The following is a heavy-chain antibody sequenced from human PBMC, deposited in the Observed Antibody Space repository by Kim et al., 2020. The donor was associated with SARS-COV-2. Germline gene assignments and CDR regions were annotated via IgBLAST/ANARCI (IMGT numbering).Heavy chain of an antibody. D-gene: IGHD1-7*01. CDR1: GYTFTSYG. Sequence: ASVKDSCKASGYTFTSYGISWVRQAPGQGLEWMGWISAYNGNTNYAQKLQGRVTMTTDTSTSTAYMELRSLRSDDTAVYYCARDRLELLYYYYGMDVWGQGTTVTVSS. V-gene: IGHV1-18*01. CDR2: ISAYNGNT. CDR3: ARDRLELLYYYYGMDV. J-gene: IGHJ6*02.